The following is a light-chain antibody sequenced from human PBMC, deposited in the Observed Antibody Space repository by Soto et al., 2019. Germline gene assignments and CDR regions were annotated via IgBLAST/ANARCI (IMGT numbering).Light chain of an antibody. V-gene: IGKV4-1*01. CDR1: QSVLYSSNNKNY. Sequence: DIVMTQSPDSLAVSLGEAATINCKSSQSVLYSSNNKNYLAWYQQKPGQPPKLLIYWASTRESGVPDRFSGGGSGTDFTLTISSLQAEDVAVYYCQQYYSTPPWTFGQGTKVEIK. CDR2: WAS. J-gene: IGKJ1*01. CDR3: QQYYSTPPWT.